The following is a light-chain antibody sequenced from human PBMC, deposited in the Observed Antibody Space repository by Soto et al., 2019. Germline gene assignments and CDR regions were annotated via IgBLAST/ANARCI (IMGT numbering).Light chain of an antibody. CDR3: QQYESTPPT. J-gene: IGKJ2*01. CDR1: QRVLYSSTNNNY. Sequence: DIVMTQSPDSLAVFLGERATINCKSSQRVLYSSTNNNYLAWYQQRPGQPPQLLIYWASTRESGVPDRFSGSGSGTDFTLNITSLQAEDVAVYYCQQYESTPPTFGQGTKLEIK. V-gene: IGKV4-1*01. CDR2: WAS.